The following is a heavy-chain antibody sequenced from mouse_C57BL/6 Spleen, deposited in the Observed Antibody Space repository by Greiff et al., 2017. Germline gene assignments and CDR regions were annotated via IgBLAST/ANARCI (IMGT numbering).Heavy chain of an antibody. CDR3: ARDYGSSYVDYAMDY. CDR2: ISDGGSYT. Sequence: EVKLVESGGGLVKPGGSLKLSCAASGFTFSSYAMSWVRQTPEKRLEWVATISDGGSYTYYPDNVKGRFTISRDNAKNNLYLQMSHLKSEDTAMYYCARDYGSSYVDYAMDYWGQGTSVTVSS. D-gene: IGHD1-1*01. J-gene: IGHJ4*01. V-gene: IGHV5-4*01. CDR1: GFTFSSYA.